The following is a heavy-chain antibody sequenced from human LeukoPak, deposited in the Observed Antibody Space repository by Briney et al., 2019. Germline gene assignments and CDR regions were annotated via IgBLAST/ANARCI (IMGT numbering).Heavy chain of an antibody. CDR2: IYYSGST. D-gene: IGHD1-26*01. J-gene: IGHJ4*02. CDR1: GGSISSSSYY. CDR3: ARRGGSYRHFDY. V-gene: IGHV4-39*07. Sequence: SETLSLTCTVSGGSISSSSYYWGWIRQPPGKGLEWIGSIYYSGSTYNNPSLKSRVTISVDTAKNQFSLKLSSVTAADTAVYYCARRGGSYRHFDYLCQGTLVTVAS.